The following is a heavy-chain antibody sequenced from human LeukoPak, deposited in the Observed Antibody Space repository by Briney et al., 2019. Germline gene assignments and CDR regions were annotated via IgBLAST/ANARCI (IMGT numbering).Heavy chain of an antibody. J-gene: IGHJ4*02. CDR3: AKDFSEYYYDSSGYTFDY. D-gene: IGHD3-22*01. Sequence: GGSLRLSCAASGFTFSDYYMSWIRQAPGKGLEWVSYISSSGSTIYYADSVKGRFTISRDNAKNSLYLQMNSLKPEDTALYYCAKDFSEYYYDSSGYTFDYWGQGTLVTVSS. V-gene: IGHV3-11*01. CDR1: GFTFSDYY. CDR2: ISSSGSTI.